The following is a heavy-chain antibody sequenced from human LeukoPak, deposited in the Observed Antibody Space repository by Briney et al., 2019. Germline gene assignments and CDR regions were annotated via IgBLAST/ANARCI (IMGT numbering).Heavy chain of an antibody. J-gene: IGHJ3*02. Sequence: PSETLSLTCTVSGGSLSSYYWNWIRQPPGKGLEWIGYIYYSGSTNYNPSLTSQITISVETSKNQFSLRLSSVTAADTAVYYCARVRCSSTSCSMRGAFDIWGQGTVVTVSS. D-gene: IGHD2-2*01. V-gene: IGHV4-59*01. CDR3: ARVRCSSTSCSMRGAFDI. CDR2: IYYSGST. CDR1: GGSLSSYY.